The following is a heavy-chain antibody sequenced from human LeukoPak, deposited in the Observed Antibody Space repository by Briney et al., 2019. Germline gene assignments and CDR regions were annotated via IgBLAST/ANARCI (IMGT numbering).Heavy chain of an antibody. CDR2: IYYSGGT. J-gene: IGHJ6*02. CDR3: ARDGAAREPYYYYGMDV. Sequence: PSETLSLTCTVSGGSISSYYWSWIRQPPGKGLEWIGYIYYSGGTNYNPSLKSRVTISVDTSKNQFSLKLSSVTAADTAVYYCARDGAAREPYYYYGMDVWGQGTTVTVSS. V-gene: IGHV4-59*01. CDR1: GGSISSYY. D-gene: IGHD6-6*01.